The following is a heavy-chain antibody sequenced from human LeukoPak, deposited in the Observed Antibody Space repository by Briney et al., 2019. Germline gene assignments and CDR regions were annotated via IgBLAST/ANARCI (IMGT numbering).Heavy chain of an antibody. D-gene: IGHD3-22*01. CDR1: GFTFSSYT. V-gene: IGHV3-23*01. Sequence: GGFLRLSCAASGFTFSSYTMSWVRQAPGKGLEWVSAITGSGSDTHYAGSVEGRFTISRDNSKNTLYLQMNSLRAEDTAVYYCANIGGVVVMVPYWGQGTLVTVSS. CDR3: ANIGGVVVMVPY. J-gene: IGHJ4*02. CDR2: ITGSGSDT.